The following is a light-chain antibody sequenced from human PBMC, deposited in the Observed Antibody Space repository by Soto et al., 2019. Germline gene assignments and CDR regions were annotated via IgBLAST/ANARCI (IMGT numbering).Light chain of an antibody. J-gene: IGKJ1*01. Sequence: DNQMNLSPSILSASVGDRVTITRRASQSISSWLAWYQQKPGKAPNLLIHKASHLESGVPSRFSGSGSGTEFTLTISSLQPGDFATYYCQHYNTYPWTFGQGTKVDIK. CDR2: KAS. CDR1: QSISSW. V-gene: IGKV1-5*03. CDR3: QHYNTYPWT.